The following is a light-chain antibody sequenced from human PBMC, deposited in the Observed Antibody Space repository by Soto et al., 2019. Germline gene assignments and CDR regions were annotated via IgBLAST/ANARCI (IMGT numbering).Light chain of an antibody. J-gene: IGKJ1*01. CDR2: DAT. CDR3: QQYSVYWT. Sequence: DIPMTQSPASLSASVGDRVTIICRASQSVSTRLVGYQQKPGKAPKVLIYDATSWAGGVPSRFTGSGSGTEFTLTSKSLHPDDSANYYRQQYSVYWTFGQGTKVEIK. CDR1: QSVSTR. V-gene: IGKV1-5*02.